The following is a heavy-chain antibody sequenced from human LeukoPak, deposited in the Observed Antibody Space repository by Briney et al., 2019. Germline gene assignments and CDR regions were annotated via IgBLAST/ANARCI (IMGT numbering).Heavy chain of an antibody. V-gene: IGHV1-8*01. CDR2: MNPNSGNT. Sequence: ASVKVSCKASGYTFTSYDINWVRQATGQGLEWMGWMNPNSGNTGYAQKFQGRVTMTRNTSISTAYMELSSLRSEDTAVYYCARAYSSTWSDFDYWGQGTLVTVSS. D-gene: IGHD6-13*01. CDR1: GYTFTSYD. J-gene: IGHJ4*02. CDR3: ARAYSSTWSDFDY.